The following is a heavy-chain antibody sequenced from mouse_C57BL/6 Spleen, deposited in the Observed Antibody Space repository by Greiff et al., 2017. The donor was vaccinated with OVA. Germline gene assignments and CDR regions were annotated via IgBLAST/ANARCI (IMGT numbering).Heavy chain of an antibody. D-gene: IGHD1-1*01. CDR2: ISYSGST. J-gene: IGHJ1*03. V-gene: IGHV3-1*01. CDR1: GYSITSGYD. CDR3: ARGAHYYGSSYGYFDV. Sequence: DVKLQESGPGMVKPSQSLSLTCTVTGYSITSGYDWHWIRHFPGNKLEWMGYISYSGSTNYNPSLKSRISITHDTSKNHFFLKLNSVTTEDTATYYCARGAHYYGSSYGYFDVWGTGTTVTVSS.